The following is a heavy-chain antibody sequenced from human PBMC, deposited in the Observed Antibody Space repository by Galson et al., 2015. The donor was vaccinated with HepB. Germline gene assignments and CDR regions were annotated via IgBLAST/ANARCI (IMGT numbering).Heavy chain of an antibody. Sequence: SLRLSCAASGFTFSSYGMHWVRQAPGKGLEWVAVISYDGSNKYYADSVKGRFTISRDNSKNTLYLQMNSLRAEDTAVYYCAKKKGKYCSSTSCYAAAIDYWGQGTLVTVSS. J-gene: IGHJ4*02. D-gene: IGHD2-2*01. CDR2: ISYDGSNK. V-gene: IGHV3-30*18. CDR1: GFTFSSYG. CDR3: AKKKGKYCSSTSCYAAAIDY.